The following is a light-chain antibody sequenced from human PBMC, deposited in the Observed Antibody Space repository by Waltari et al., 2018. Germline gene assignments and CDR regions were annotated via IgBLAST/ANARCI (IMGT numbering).Light chain of an antibody. CDR3: QSADSSGTSLL. CDR1: LLSNQL. J-gene: IGLJ3*02. V-gene: IGLV3-25*03. CDR2: KDT. Sequence: SYDLTQPPSVSVSPGQTARITCSGHLLSNQLGYWYQQKPGQAPVLEIYKDTQRASGIPERFFGSSSGTTVTLTITAVQAEDEADYYCQSADSSGTSLLFGGGTKVTVL.